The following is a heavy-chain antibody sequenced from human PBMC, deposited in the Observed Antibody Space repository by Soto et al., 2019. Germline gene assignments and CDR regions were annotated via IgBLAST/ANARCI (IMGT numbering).Heavy chain of an antibody. CDR3: ARRGSRSYYAY. J-gene: IGHJ4*02. CDR2: ISGSGDST. D-gene: IGHD1-26*01. Sequence: PSETLSLACAVSGASISNNNWWRWVRQAPVKGLEWVSAISGSGDSTYYADSVKGRFTISRDNSKNTLYLQMNSLRAEDTAAYYCARRGSRSYYAYWGQGTLVTVSS. V-gene: IGHV3-23*01. CDR1: GASISNNN.